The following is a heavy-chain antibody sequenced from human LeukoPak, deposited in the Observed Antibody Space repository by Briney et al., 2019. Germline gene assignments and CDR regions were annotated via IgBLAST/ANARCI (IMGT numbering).Heavy chain of an antibody. CDR1: GFTFSSYG. D-gene: IGHD2-2*01. J-gene: IGHJ4*02. CDR2: ITGGGGDT. CDR3: AKGSSISRPYFFDY. Sequence: PGGSLRLSCAAFGFTFSSYGMHWVRQAPGKGLEWVSAITGGGGDTFHADSVRGRFTISRDNSKNTLYLQMSSLRDEDTAVYYCAKGSSISRPYFFDYWGQGALVTVSS. V-gene: IGHV3-23*01.